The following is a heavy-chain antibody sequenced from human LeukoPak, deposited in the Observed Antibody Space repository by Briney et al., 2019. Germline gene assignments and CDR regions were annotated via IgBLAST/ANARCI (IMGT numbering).Heavy chain of an antibody. CDR1: GYTFPRDG. CDR2: ISAYNGNT. J-gene: IGHJ5*02. V-gene: IGHV1-18*01. Sequence: APLKVSCEAPGYTFPRDGISCGRQAPGQELKRMGWISAYNGNTNYAQRLQGRVTMTTDTSTSTAYMELRSLRSDDTAVYYCAREYGDYGGSWFDPWGQGTLVTVSS. D-gene: IGHD4-17*01. CDR3: AREYGDYGGSWFDP.